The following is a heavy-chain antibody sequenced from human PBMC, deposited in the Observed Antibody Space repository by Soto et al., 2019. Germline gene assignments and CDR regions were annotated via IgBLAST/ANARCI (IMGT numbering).Heavy chain of an antibody. V-gene: IGHV4-34*01. J-gene: IGHJ6*03. CDR2: INHSGST. Sequence: PSETLSLTCAVYGGSFSGYYWSWIRQPPGKGLEWIGEINHSGSTNYNPSLKSRVTISVDTSKNQFSLKLSSVTAADTAVCYCARLGYYGSGSYRYYYYMDVWGKGTTVS. CDR3: ARLGYYGSGSYRYYYYMDV. D-gene: IGHD3-10*01. CDR1: GGSFSGYY.